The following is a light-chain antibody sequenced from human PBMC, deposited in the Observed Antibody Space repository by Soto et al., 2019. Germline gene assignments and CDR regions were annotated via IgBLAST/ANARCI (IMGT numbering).Light chain of an antibody. CDR3: CSYAGSYSYV. Sequence: QSALTQPRSVSGSPGQSVTISCTGTSSYVGGYNYVSWYQQHTGKAPKLMIYDVSKRPSGVPDRFSGSKSGNTASLTISGLQAEDEADYYCCSYAGSYSYVFGTGTKVTVL. J-gene: IGLJ1*01. CDR2: DVS. V-gene: IGLV2-11*01. CDR1: SSYVGGYNY.